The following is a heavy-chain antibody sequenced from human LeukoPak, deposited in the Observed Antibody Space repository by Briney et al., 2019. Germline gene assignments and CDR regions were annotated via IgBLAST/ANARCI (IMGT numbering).Heavy chain of an antibody. J-gene: IGHJ4*02. D-gene: IGHD3-3*01. Sequence: PGRSLRLSCAASGFTFSTYPMHWVRQAPGKGLEWVTGISYDGNNKYYADSVQGRFTISRDNSKNTLYLQMNSLRAEDTAVYYCARETRPLKYYDFWSGYSASDYWGQGTLVTVSS. CDR3: ARETRPLKYYDFWSGYSASDY. CDR2: ISYDGNNK. CDR1: GFTFSTYP. V-gene: IGHV3-30-3*01.